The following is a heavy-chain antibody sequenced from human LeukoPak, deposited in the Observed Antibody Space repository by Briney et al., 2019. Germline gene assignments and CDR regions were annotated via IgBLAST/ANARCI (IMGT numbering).Heavy chain of an antibody. Sequence: GGSLRLSCAASEFTFSSHAMSWVRQAPGKGLEWVSAISGSGGRTYYADSVKGRFTISRDNPKNTLYLQMNSLRAEDTAVYYCAKGGVVVAAKEYYYGLDVWGQGTTVTVSS. V-gene: IGHV3-23*01. CDR1: EFTFSSHA. D-gene: IGHD2-15*01. J-gene: IGHJ6*02. CDR2: ISGSGGRT. CDR3: AKGGVVVAAKEYYYGLDV.